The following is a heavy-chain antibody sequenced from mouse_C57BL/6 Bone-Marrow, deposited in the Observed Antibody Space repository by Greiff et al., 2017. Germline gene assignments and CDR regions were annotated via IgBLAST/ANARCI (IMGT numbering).Heavy chain of an antibody. D-gene: IGHD1-1*01. Sequence: QVQLQQPGAELVKPGASVKLSCKASGYTFTSYWMHWVKQRPGQGLEWIGMIHPNSGSTNYNEKFKSKATLTVDKSSSTAYMQLSSLTSEDSAVYYCGCPITAGRFDYWGRGTTLTVSS. CDR2: IHPNSGST. CDR1: GYTFTSYW. J-gene: IGHJ2*01. V-gene: IGHV1-64*01. CDR3: GCPITAGRFDY.